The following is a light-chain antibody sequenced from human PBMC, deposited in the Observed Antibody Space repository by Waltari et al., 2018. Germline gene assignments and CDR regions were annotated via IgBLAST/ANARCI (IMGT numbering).Light chain of an antibody. J-gene: IGLJ2*01. Sequence: QSVLAQPPSVSGAPGQRVTIPCTGSSSNIGAGYDVHWYQQLPGTAPKLLIYGNNNRPSGVPDRFSGSKSGTSASLAITGLQAEDEASYYCQSYDTNLVVFGGGTKLTVL. CDR3: QSYDTNLVV. CDR1: SSNIGAGYD. V-gene: IGLV1-40*01. CDR2: GNN.